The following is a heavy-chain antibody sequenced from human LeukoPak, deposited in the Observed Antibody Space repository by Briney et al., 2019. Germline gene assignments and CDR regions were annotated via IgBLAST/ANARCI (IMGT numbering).Heavy chain of an antibody. CDR3: ARGRYYDSSGYYKD. V-gene: IGHV1-69*13. CDR1: GGTFSSYA. D-gene: IGHD3-22*01. Sequence: SVKVSCKASGGTFSSYAISWVRQAPGQGLGWMGRIIPIFGTANYAQKFQGRVTITADESTSTAYMELSSLRSEDTAVYYCARGRYYDSSGYYKDWGQGTLVTVSS. J-gene: IGHJ4*02. CDR2: IIPIFGTA.